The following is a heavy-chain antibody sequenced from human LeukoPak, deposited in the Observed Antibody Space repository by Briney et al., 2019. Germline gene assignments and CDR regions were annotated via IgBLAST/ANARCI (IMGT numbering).Heavy chain of an antibody. D-gene: IGHD6-6*01. CDR2: IYTSGST. V-gene: IGHV4-4*07. J-gene: IGHJ6*03. CDR1: GGSISSYY. CDR3: AREYSSSSAEWGDYYYYYMDV. Sequence: PSETLSLTCTVSGGSISSYYWSWIRQPAGKGLEWIGRIYTSGSTNYNPSLKSRVTMSVDTSKNQFSLKLSSVTAADTAVYYCAREYSSSSAEWGDYYYYYMDVWGKGTTVTVSS.